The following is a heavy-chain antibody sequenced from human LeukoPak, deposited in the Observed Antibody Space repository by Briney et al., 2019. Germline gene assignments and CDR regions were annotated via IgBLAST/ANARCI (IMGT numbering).Heavy chain of an antibody. Sequence: GGSLRLSCAASGFTFSSYSMNRVRQAPGKGLEWVSSISSSSSYIYYADSVKGRFTISRDNAKNSLYLQMNSLRAEDTAVYYCAGGAVRGVISVWFDPWGQGTQVTVSS. D-gene: IGHD3-10*01. CDR1: GFTFSSYS. V-gene: IGHV3-21*01. CDR2: ISSSSSYI. CDR3: AGGAVRGVISVWFDP. J-gene: IGHJ5*02.